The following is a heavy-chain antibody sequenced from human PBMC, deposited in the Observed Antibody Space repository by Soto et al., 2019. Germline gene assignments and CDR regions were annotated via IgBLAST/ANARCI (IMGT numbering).Heavy chain of an antibody. CDR3: ARGGATYCGGDCYSNGAFDI. D-gene: IGHD2-21*02. J-gene: IGHJ3*02. CDR1: GFTVSSNY. V-gene: IGHV3-53*01. Sequence: GGSLRLSCAASGFTVSSNYMSWVRQAPGKGLEWVSVIYSGGSTYYADSVKGRFTSSRDNSKNTLYLQMNSLRAEDTAVYYCARGGATYCGGDCYSNGAFDIWGQGTMVTVSS. CDR2: IYSGGST.